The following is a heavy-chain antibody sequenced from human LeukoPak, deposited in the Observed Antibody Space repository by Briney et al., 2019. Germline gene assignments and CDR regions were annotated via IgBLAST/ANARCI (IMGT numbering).Heavy chain of an antibody. CDR2: FDPEDGET. V-gene: IGHV1-24*01. CDR1: GYTLTELS. J-gene: IGHJ5*02. Sequence: ASVKVSCKVSGYTLTELSMHWVRQAPGKGLEWMGGFDPEDGETIYAQKFQGRVTMTEATSTDTAYMELSSLRSEDTAVYYGATGVAGGNWFDPWGQGTLVTVSS. D-gene: IGHD6-19*01. CDR3: ATGVAGGNWFDP.